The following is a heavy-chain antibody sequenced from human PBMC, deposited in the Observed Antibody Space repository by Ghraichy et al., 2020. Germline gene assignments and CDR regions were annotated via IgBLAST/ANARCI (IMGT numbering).Heavy chain of an antibody. D-gene: IGHD3-3*01. CDR1: GFTVSSNY. J-gene: IGHJ5*02. CDR3: ARGGITMTNRWEYNWFDP. CDR2: IYSGGST. Sequence: GESLNISCAASGFTVSSNYMSWVRQAPGKGLEWVSVIYSGGSTYYADSVKGRFTISRDNSKNTLYLQMNSLRAEDTAVYYCARGGITMTNRWEYNWFDPWGQGTLVTVSS. V-gene: IGHV3-53*01.